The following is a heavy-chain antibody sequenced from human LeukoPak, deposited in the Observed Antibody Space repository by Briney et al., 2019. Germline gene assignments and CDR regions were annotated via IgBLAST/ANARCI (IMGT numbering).Heavy chain of an antibody. D-gene: IGHD6-13*01. J-gene: IGHJ4*02. CDR3: ARSQQLDYFNFDY. CDR2: TYTSGST. Sequence: PSQTLSLTCTVSGGSISSGSYYWSWIRQPAGKGLEWIGRTYTSGSTNYNPSLKSRVTISVDTSKNQFSLKLSSVTAADTAVYYCARSQQLDYFNFDYWGQGTLVTVSS. CDR1: GGSISSGSYY. V-gene: IGHV4-61*02.